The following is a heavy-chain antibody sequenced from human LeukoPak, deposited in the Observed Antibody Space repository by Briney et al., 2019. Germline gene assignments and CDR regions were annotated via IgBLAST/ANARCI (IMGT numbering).Heavy chain of an antibody. CDR1: GFTFSTHG. J-gene: IGHJ6*02. V-gene: IGHV3-21*01. CDR2: ISSSKNYT. CDR3: ARLKSGSGTYYNSYYYNYGMDV. Sequence: GGPLRVSCATSGFTFSTHGMNWVRQAPGKGLEWVSSISSSKNYTYYADSVKGRFTISRDNAKNSLYLQMNSLRAEDTAIYYCARLKSGSGTYYNSYYYNYGMDVWGQGTTVTVSS. D-gene: IGHD3-10*01.